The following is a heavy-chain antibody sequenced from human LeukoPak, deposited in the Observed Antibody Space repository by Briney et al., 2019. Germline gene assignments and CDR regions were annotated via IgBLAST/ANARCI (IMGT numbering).Heavy chain of an antibody. CDR3: AEDPLEWELPDDY. D-gene: IGHD1-26*01. Sequence: GGSLRLSCAASGFTFSSYAMSWVRQAPGKGLEWVSAISGSGGSTYYADSVKGRFTISRDNSKNTLYLQMNSLRAEDTAVYYCAEDPLEWELPDDYWGQGTLVTVSS. V-gene: IGHV3-23*01. J-gene: IGHJ4*02. CDR2: ISGSGGST. CDR1: GFTFSSYA.